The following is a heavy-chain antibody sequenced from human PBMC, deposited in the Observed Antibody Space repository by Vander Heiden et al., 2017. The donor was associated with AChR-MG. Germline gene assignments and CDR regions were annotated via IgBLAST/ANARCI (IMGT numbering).Heavy chain of an antibody. CDR2: IYWDNDK. CDR3: VHRREPDSSSGWDSGTFDY. Sequence: QITLKESGPTLVKPTETLTLTCTSPGFSLSPTGVGVGWVRQSPAKALEWLAFIYWDNDKRYNPSLKSRLTITKDTSNNLHILLMTDVDPVDTATYYCVHRREPDSSSGWDSGTFDYWGQGALVTVSS. D-gene: IGHD6-19*01. CDR1: GFSLSPTGVG. J-gene: IGHJ4*02. V-gene: IGHV2-5*02.